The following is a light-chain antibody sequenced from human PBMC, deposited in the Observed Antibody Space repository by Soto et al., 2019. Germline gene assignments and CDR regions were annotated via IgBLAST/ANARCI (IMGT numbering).Light chain of an antibody. Sequence: QSVLTQPASVSGSPGQSITISCTGTSSDIGDSNHVSWYQQHPGKAPKLMIYEVSNRPSGVSNRFSGSKSGNTASLTITGLQADDEVDYYCQSYESSSLSGFVFGSGTKVTVL. V-gene: IGLV2-14*01. CDR1: SSDIGDSNH. CDR3: QSYESSSLSGFV. J-gene: IGLJ1*01. CDR2: EVS.